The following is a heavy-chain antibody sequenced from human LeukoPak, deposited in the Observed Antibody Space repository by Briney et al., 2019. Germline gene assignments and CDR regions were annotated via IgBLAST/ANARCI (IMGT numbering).Heavy chain of an antibody. CDR2: IYHSGTT. J-gene: IGHJ5*02. Sequence: PSETLSLTCTVSGGSISSGSYYWGWIRQPPGQGLEWIGSIYHSGTTYYSPSLKSRVTLSIDTSKNQFSLKLSSVTAADTAVYYCARGGQPLLGNWFDPWGRGTLVTVSS. CDR3: ARGGQPLLGNWFDP. CDR1: GGSISSGSYY. D-gene: IGHD1-14*01. V-gene: IGHV4-39*01.